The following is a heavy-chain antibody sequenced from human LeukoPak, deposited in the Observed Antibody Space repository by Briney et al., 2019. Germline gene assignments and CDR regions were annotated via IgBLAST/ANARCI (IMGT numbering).Heavy chain of an antibody. CDR3: ARDSVIVPNWFDP. CDR1: GYSISSGYY. Sequence: SETLSLTCTVSGYSISSGYYWGWIRQPPGKGLEWIGSIYHSGSTYYNPSLKSRVTISVDTSKNQFSLKLSSVTAADTAVYYCARDSVIVPNWFDPWGQGTLVTVSS. V-gene: IGHV4-38-2*02. D-gene: IGHD3-16*02. J-gene: IGHJ5*02. CDR2: IYHSGST.